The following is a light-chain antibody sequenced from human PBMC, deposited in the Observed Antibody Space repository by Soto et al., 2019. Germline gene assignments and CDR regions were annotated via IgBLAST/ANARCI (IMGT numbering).Light chain of an antibody. J-gene: IGKJ1*01. CDR3: QQYNTWPWT. V-gene: IGKV3-15*01. CDR2: GAS. CDR1: QSLNYN. Sequence: ETVMTQSPATLSVSPGERATLPCRASQSLNYNLAWYQQKPGQAPRLLIDGASDRATGVPDRFTGSGYGTEFTLSISSLQSEDFAVYYCQQYNTWPWTFGQGTKVEIK.